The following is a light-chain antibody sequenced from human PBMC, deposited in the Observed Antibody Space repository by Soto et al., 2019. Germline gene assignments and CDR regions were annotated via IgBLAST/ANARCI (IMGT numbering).Light chain of an antibody. V-gene: IGLV2-14*01. CDR3: SSLTSGSARV. CDR2: EVT. Sequence: QSVLTQPASVSGSPGQSITISCTGTSSEVSGYDYVSWYQQHPDKAPKLIIYEVTDRPSGVSSRFSGSKSGNTASLTISGLQVEDEADYYCSSLTSGSARVFGTGTKVTVL. J-gene: IGLJ1*01. CDR1: SSEVSGYDY.